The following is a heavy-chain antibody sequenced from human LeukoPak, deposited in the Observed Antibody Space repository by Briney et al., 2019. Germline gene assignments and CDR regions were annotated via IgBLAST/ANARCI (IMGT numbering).Heavy chain of an antibody. Sequence: PGGSLRLSCAASGLTFSSHGMHWVRQAPGKGLEWVSYISSSGSTIYYADSVKGRFTISRDNAKNSLYLQMNSLRAEDTAVYYCVLRYFDWLPDWYFDLWGRGTLVTVSS. V-gene: IGHV3-48*04. CDR2: ISSSGSTI. D-gene: IGHD3-9*01. J-gene: IGHJ2*01. CDR1: GLTFSSHG. CDR3: VLRYFDWLPDWYFDL.